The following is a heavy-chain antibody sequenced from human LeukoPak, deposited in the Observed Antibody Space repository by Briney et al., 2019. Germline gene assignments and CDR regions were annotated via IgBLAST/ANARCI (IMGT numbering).Heavy chain of an antibody. J-gene: IGHJ4*02. V-gene: IGHV4-30-4*01. D-gene: IGHD6-13*01. CDR1: GDSVSSGDDY. CDR3: AGRIAAAGNFDF. CDR2: IYYSGNT. Sequence: SQTLSLTCTVSGDSVSSGDDYWSWVRQPPGKGLEWIGYIYYSGNTYYNPSLKSRITISVDTSKNQFSLKLSSVTAAETAVYYCAGRIAAAGNFDFWGQGTLVTVSS.